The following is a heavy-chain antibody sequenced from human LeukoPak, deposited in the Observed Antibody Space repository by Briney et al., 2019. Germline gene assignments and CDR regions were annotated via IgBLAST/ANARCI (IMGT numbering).Heavy chain of an antibody. D-gene: IGHD2-8*02. J-gene: IGHJ4*02. CDR2: MKGDGSPT. CDR3: ARLFGGVTTFDY. Sequence: GGSLRLSCAASGFSFGDFWMSWVRQAPGRGLQWVASMKGDGSPTYYVDSVKGRFIISRDNARNSLYLQMNSLRAEDTAVYYCARLFGGVTTFDYWGQGALVTVSS. V-gene: IGHV3-7*01. CDR1: GFSFGDFW.